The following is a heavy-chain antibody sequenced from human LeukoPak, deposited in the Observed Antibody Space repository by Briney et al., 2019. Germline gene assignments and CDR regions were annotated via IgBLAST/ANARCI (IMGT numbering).Heavy chain of an antibody. Sequence: PGGSLRLSCAASGFTFSSYAMHWVRQAPGKGLEWVAVISYDGSNKYYADSVKGRFTISRDNSKNTLYLRMNSLRAEDTAVYYCARALSPYSSSWYSPAPHNFYGMDVWGQGTTVTVSS. V-gene: IGHV3-30*04. CDR1: GFTFSSYA. CDR3: ARALSPYSSSWYSPAPHNFYGMDV. D-gene: IGHD6-13*01. J-gene: IGHJ6*02. CDR2: ISYDGSNK.